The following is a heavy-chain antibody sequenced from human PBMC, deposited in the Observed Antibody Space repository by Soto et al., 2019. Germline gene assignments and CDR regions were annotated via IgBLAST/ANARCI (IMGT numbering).Heavy chain of an antibody. CDR2: IYYSGST. CDR1: GGSISSYY. J-gene: IGHJ6*03. Sequence: ASETLSLTCTVSGGSISSYYWSWIRQPPGKGLEWIGYIYYSGSTNYNPSLKSRVTISVDTSKNQFSLKLSSVTAADTAVYYCARRARSYYYGSGGEPYYYYYMDVWGKGTTVTVSS. V-gene: IGHV4-59*08. CDR3: ARRARSYYYGSGGEPYYYYYMDV. D-gene: IGHD3-10*01.